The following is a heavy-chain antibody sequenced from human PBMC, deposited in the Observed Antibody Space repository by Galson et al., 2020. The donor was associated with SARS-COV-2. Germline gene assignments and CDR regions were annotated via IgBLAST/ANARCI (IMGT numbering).Heavy chain of an antibody. CDR3: ARSSGYSINDAFDI. D-gene: IGHD3-22*01. J-gene: IGHJ3*02. Sequence: ASVKVSCKASGGTFSSYAISWVRQAPGQGLEWMGGIIPIFGTANYAQKFQGRVTITTDESTSTAYMELSSLRSEDTAVYYCARSSGYSINDAFDIWGQGTMVTVSS. CDR1: GGTFSSYA. CDR2: IIPIFGTA. V-gene: IGHV1-69*05.